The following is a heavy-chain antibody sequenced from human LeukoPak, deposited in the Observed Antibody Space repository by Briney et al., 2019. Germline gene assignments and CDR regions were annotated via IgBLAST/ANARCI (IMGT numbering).Heavy chain of an antibody. CDR2: IYSDGST. Sequence: GGSLRLSCAASGFTVSSNYTSWVRQAPGKGLEWVSVIYSDGSTYYADSVKGRFTISRDNSKNTLYLQMNSLRAEDTAVYYCARDWPPYWGQGTLVTVSS. J-gene: IGHJ4*02. CDR1: GFTVSSNY. CDR3: ARDWPPY. V-gene: IGHV3-66*01.